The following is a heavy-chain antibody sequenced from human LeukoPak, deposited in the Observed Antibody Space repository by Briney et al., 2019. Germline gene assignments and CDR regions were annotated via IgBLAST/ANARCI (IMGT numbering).Heavy chain of an antibody. CDR2: ISWNSGSI. J-gene: IGHJ3*02. D-gene: IGHD3-22*01. CDR1: GFTFDDYA. CDR3: AKDTDQYYYDSSGYPPARAFDI. V-gene: IGHV3-9*01. Sequence: GGSLRLSCAASGFTFDDYAMHWVRQAPGKGLEWVSGISWNSGSIGYADSVKGRFTISRDNAKNSLYLQMNSLRAEDTALYYCAKDTDQYYYDSSGYPPARAFDIWGQGTMVTVSS.